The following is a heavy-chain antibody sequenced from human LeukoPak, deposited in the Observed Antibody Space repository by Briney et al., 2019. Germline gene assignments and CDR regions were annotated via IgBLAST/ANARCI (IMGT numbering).Heavy chain of an antibody. J-gene: IGHJ4*02. CDR2: ISGSGGST. CDR1: GFTFSSYA. CDR3: ARDRRIAVAGTVPNYFDY. D-gene: IGHD6-19*01. Sequence: GGSLRLSCAASGFTFSSYAMSWARQAPGKGLEWVSAISGSGGSTYYADSVKGRFTISRDNSKNTLYLQMNSLRAEDTAVYYCARDRRIAVAGTVPNYFDYWGQGTLVTVSS. V-gene: IGHV3-23*01.